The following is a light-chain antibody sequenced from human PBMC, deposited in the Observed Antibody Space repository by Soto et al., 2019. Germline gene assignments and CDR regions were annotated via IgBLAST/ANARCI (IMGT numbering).Light chain of an antibody. CDR2: GAS. Sequence: EIVMTQSPATLSVSPGERATLSCRASQSVSSNLAWYHQKPGQAPRLLIYGASTRATGIPARFSGSGSGTEFTLTISSLQSEDVATYYCQKFSAVPTFGGGTKVEI. CDR3: QKFSAVPT. V-gene: IGKV3-15*01. J-gene: IGKJ4*01. CDR1: QSVSSN.